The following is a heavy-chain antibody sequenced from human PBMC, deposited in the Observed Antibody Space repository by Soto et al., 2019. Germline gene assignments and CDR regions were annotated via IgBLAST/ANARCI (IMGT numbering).Heavy chain of an antibody. J-gene: IGHJ5*02. V-gene: IGHV4-38-2*02. CDR3: ARVGDFWSGYYTGNLDH. CDR2: IYHSGST. Sequence: PXETLSLTCSVSGYSISSGYYWGWIRQPPGKGLEWIGSIYHSGSTYYNPSLKSRVTISVDTSKNQFSLKLSSVTAADTAVYYCARVGDFWSGYYTGNLDHWGQGTLVTVSS. D-gene: IGHD3-3*01. CDR1: GYSISSGYY.